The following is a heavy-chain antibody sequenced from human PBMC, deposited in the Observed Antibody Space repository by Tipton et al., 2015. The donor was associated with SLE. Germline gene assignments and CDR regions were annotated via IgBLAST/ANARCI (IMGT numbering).Heavy chain of an antibody. CDR3: ARETGTGDWED. J-gene: IGHJ4*02. CDR1: GDSITSDY. V-gene: IGHV4-59*01. D-gene: IGHD1-7*01. CDR2: IYYTGIT. Sequence: GLVKPSGTLSLTCTVSGDSITSDYWNWIQQPPGKGLEWIGYIYYTGITKYNPSLKSRVTISVDTSKNQFSLKLTSVTAADTAVYYCARETGTGDWEDWGQGTLVTVSS.